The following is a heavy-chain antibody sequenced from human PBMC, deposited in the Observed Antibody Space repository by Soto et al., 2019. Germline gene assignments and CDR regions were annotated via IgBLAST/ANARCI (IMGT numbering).Heavy chain of an antibody. CDR2: INMDGSST. J-gene: IGHJ4*02. D-gene: IGHD2-2*01. CDR1: GFTFRADW. V-gene: IGHV3-74*01. CDR3: ARGPRGLYHHDY. Sequence: EVQLVESGGGLVQPGGSLRLSCAASGFTFRADWMHWVRQVAGKGLVWVSRINMDGSSTNYADSVKGRFTISRDNAKNTLYLQMNSLRVDDTAVYYCARGPRGLYHHDYWGQGALVTVSS.